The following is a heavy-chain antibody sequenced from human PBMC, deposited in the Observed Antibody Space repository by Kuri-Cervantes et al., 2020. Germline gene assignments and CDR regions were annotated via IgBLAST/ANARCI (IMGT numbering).Heavy chain of an antibody. V-gene: IGHV4-59*13. J-gene: IGHJ6*02. D-gene: IGHD6-13*01. Sequence: SETLSLTCTVSGGSISSYYWSWIRQPPGKGLEWIGYIYYSGSTNYNPSLKSRVTISVDTSKNQFSLKLSSVTATDTAVYYCARDETLVLPPITNYYYGMDVWGQGTTVTVSS. CDR1: GGSISSYY. CDR2: IYYSGST. CDR3: ARDETLVLPPITNYYYGMDV.